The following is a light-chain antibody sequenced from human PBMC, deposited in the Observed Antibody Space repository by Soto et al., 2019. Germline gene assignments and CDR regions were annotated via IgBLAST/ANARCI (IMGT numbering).Light chain of an antibody. V-gene: IGKV3-20*01. CDR1: QSVNSRY. Sequence: EVVLTKSPGTLSLSPGERATLSCRASQSVNSRYLGWSQQIPGQAPRLLIYGASNRATGTPDRFSGGGSGTDFTLTISRLEPEDVGVYYCQLCSSSPSYTFGQGTKLEIK. J-gene: IGKJ2*01. CDR2: GAS. CDR3: QLCSSSPSYT.